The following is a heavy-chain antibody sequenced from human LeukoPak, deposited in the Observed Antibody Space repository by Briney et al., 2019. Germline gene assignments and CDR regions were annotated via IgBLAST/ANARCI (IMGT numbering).Heavy chain of an antibody. D-gene: IGHD3-22*01. Sequence: GESLKISCKGSGYSFTSYWISWLRQAPGQGLEWMGWISAYNGNTNYAQKLQGRVTMTTDTPTSTAYMEVRSLRSDDTAVYYCARSSSGSESWFDPWGQGTLVTVSS. CDR2: ISAYNGNT. CDR3: ARSSSGSESWFDP. V-gene: IGHV1-18*04. CDR1: GYSFTSYW. J-gene: IGHJ5*02.